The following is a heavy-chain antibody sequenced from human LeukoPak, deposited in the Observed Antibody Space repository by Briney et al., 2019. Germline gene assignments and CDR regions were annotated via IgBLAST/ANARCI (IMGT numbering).Heavy chain of an antibody. Sequence: SETLSLTCTVSGGSISSYYWSWIRQPPGKGLERIGYIYTSGSTNYNPSLKSRVTISVDTSKNQFSLKLSSVTAADTAVYYCARVITTVTTYYYYYMDVWGKGTTVTVSS. D-gene: IGHD4-17*01. J-gene: IGHJ6*03. CDR3: ARVITTVTTYYYYYMDV. V-gene: IGHV4-4*09. CDR2: IYTSGST. CDR1: GGSISSYY.